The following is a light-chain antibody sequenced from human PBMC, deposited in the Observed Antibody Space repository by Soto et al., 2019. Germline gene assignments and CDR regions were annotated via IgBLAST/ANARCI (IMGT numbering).Light chain of an antibody. CDR1: SSEVGGYKY. CDR2: DVS. CDR3: SSYPRSSNPVV. Sequence: QSALTQPASVSGSPGQSITVSCTGTSSEVGGYKYVSWYQKHPGKAPKLMSYDVSNRPSGVSNRFSGYKSGNTASLTISGLQAEDGSDCYCSSYPRSSNPVVFGGGSKHTVL. J-gene: IGLJ2*01. V-gene: IGLV2-14*01.